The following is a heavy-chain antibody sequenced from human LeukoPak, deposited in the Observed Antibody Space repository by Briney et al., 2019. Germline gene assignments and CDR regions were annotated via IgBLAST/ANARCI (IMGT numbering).Heavy chain of an antibody. CDR1: GFTFITYD. V-gene: IGHV3-23*01. D-gene: IGHD2-15*01. Sequence: GGSLRLSCAASGFTFITYDMNWVRQAPGKGLEWVSCIRGNSGMRFYSDSVRGRFTISRDNSKNTVYLQMDSLRVDDTAVYFCAKDQEDRGYPSSFDFWGQGTLVTVSS. J-gene: IGHJ4*02. CDR3: AKDQEDRGYPSSFDF. CDR2: IRGNSGMR.